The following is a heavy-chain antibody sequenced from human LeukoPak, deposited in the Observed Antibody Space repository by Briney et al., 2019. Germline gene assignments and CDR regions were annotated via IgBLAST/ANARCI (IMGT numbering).Heavy chain of an antibody. CDR3: ARCSGWNFYYYYYGMDV. D-gene: IGHD6-19*01. CDR1: GFTVNSNY. Sequence: GGSLRLSCAASGFTVNSNYMSWVRQAPGKGLEWVSVIYSGGSTYYADSVKGRFTISRDNSKNTLYLQMNSLRAEDTAVYYCARCSGWNFYYYYYGMDVWGQGTTVTVSS. CDR2: IYSGGST. J-gene: IGHJ6*02. V-gene: IGHV3-66*01.